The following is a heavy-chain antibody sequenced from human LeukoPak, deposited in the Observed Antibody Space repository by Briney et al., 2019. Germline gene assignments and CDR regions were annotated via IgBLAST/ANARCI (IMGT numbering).Heavy chain of an antibody. CDR1: GFTFSNAW. CDR2: IKSKTDGGTT. J-gene: IGHJ5*02. Sequence: GGSLRLSCAASGFTFSNAWMSWVRQAPGKGLEWVGRIKSKTDGGTTDYAAPVKGRFTISRDDSKNTLYLQMNSLKTEDTAMYYCTTDRVVVVAAPILSWFDPWGQGTLVTVSS. V-gene: IGHV3-15*01. CDR3: TTDRVVVVAAPILSWFDP. D-gene: IGHD2-15*01.